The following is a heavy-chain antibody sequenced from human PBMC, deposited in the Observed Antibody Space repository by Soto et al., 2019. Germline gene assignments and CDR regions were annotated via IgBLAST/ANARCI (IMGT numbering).Heavy chain of an antibody. Sequence: ASVKVSCKASGYTFTSYYMHWVQQAPGQGLEWMGIINPSGGSTSYAQKFQGRVTMTRDTSTSTVYMELSSLRSEDTAVYYCARDRPFITTVTTYNWFDPWGQGTLVTVSS. CDR3: ARDRPFITTVTTYNWFDP. J-gene: IGHJ5*02. V-gene: IGHV1-46*03. D-gene: IGHD4-17*01. CDR2: INPSGGST. CDR1: GYTFTSYY.